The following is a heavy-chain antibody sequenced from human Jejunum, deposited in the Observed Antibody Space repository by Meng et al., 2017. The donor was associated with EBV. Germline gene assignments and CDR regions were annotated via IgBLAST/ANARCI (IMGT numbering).Heavy chain of an antibody. CDR3: AKLLKY. CDR2: VSGSGGNT. Sequence: EVRLLGSGGGLGRPGGSLRLSWAASGFLFGSYAMSWVRQSPGKGLEWVSTVSGSGGNTYYADSVKGRFTISRDISKNTLYLQMNSLTAEDTAIYYCAKLLKYWGQGTLVTVSS. CDR1: GFLFGSYA. V-gene: IGHV3-23*01. J-gene: IGHJ4*02.